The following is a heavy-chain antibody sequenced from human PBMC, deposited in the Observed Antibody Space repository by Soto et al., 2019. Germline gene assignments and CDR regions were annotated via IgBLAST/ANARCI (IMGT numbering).Heavy chain of an antibody. V-gene: IGHV3-30-3*01. D-gene: IGHD4-17*01. CDR2: ISYDGSNK. CDR1: GFTFSSYA. J-gene: IGHJ6*02. Sequence: QVQLVESGGGVVQPGRSLRLSCAASGFTFSSYAMHWVRQAPGKGLEWVAVISYDGSNKYYADSVKGRFTISRDNSKNTLYLQMNSLRAEDTAVYYCARGEYGDYDPNYGMDVWGQGTTVTVSS. CDR3: ARGEYGDYDPNYGMDV.